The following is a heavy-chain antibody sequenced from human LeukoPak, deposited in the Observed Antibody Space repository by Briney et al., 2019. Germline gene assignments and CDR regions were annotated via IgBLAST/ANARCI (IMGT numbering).Heavy chain of an antibody. CDR3: ARRAGDYSHPYDY. CDR1: GYTFTSSD. J-gene: IGHJ4*02. D-gene: IGHD3-22*01. Sequence: GASVKVSCKASGYTFTSSDINWVRQATGQGLEWVGWMNPNSGSTGYAQKFQGRVTMTRNTSISTAYMELSSLRSEDTAVYYCARRAGDYSHPYDYWGQGTLVTVSS. CDR2: MNPNSGST. V-gene: IGHV1-8*01.